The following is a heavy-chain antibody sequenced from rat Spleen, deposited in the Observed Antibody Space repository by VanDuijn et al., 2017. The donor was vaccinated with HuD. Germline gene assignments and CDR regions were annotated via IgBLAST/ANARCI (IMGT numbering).Heavy chain of an antibody. J-gene: IGHJ3*01. CDR1: GITFTNYW. V-gene: IGHV5-31*01. CDR2: ITNTGDST. D-gene: IGHD4-3*01. CDR3: VRQDTSGYSNWFTY. Sequence: EVQLVESGGGRVQPGRSLRLSCVASGITFTNYWMTWIRQAPGKGLEWIASITNTGDSTYYLDSVEGRFSISRDNAKGTLYLRMDSLRSEDTATFYCVRQDTSGYSNWFTYWGQGTLVTVSS.